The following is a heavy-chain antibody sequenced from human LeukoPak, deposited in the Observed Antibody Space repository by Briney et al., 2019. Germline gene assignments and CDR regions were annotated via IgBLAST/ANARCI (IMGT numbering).Heavy chain of an antibody. CDR1: GYTFSNYN. CDR3: ARDIYDSSGYSD. V-gene: IGHV1-46*01. J-gene: IGHJ4*02. D-gene: IGHD3-22*01. Sequence: GASVKVSCKASGYTFSNYNVHWVRQAPGQGLEWMGIINPTGGSTNYAQKFQGRVTMTRDMSTTTVYMDLSSLKSEDTAVYYCARDIYDSSGYSDWGQGTLVTVSS. CDR2: INPTGGST.